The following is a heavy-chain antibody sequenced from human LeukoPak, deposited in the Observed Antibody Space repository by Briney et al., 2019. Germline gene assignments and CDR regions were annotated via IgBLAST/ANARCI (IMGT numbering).Heavy chain of an antibody. CDR1: GFTFSTYW. CDR2: INQDGSEK. CDR3: AANFDL. Sequence: GGSLRLSCTASGFTFSTYWMTWVRQAPGKGLEWVANINQDGSEKNYVDSVKGRFTISRDNAKNSLYLQMNSLGVEDTAVYYCAANFDLWGRGTLVTVSS. V-gene: IGHV3-7*02. J-gene: IGHJ2*01.